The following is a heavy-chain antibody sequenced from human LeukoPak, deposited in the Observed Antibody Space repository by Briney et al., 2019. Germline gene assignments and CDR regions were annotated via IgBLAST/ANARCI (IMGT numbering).Heavy chain of an antibody. CDR1: GGSISSSSYY. J-gene: IGHJ2*01. V-gene: IGHV4-39*01. Sequence: PSETLSLTCTVSGGSISSSSYYWGWIRQPPGKGLEWIGSIYYSGSTYYNPPLKSRVTISVDTSKNQFSLKLSSVTAADTAVYYCARHGRCSSTSCYVINWYFDLWGRGTLVTVSS. D-gene: IGHD2-2*01. CDR2: IYYSGST. CDR3: ARHGRCSSTSCYVINWYFDL.